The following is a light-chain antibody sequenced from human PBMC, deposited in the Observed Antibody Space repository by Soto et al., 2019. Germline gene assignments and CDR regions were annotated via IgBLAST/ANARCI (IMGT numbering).Light chain of an antibody. V-gene: IGKV4-1*01. Sequence: DIVMTQSPDSLAVSLGERATINCKSSQSVFYSSNNKNYLAWYQQKPGQPPKLLIYWASTRESGGPERFSGSGSETDFTLTISSLQAEDVAVYYCQQYYRAPTWTFGQGTKVEIK. CDR3: QQYYRAPTWT. J-gene: IGKJ1*01. CDR2: WAS. CDR1: QSVFYSSNNKNY.